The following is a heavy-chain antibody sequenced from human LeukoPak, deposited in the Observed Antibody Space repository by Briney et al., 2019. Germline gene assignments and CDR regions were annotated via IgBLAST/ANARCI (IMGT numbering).Heavy chain of an antibody. CDR1: VFTFSLYA. D-gene: IGHD3-22*01. V-gene: IGHV3-48*03. CDR3: ARDAYYYDGSGPY. Sequence: GGSLRLSCAASVFTFSLYAMNWVRQAPGKGLEWVSYISTSGSSIYYADSVQGRFTISRDNAKNSLYLQMTSLRAEDTAVYYCARDAYYYDGSGPYWGQGTLVTVSS. CDR2: ISTSGSSI. J-gene: IGHJ4*02.